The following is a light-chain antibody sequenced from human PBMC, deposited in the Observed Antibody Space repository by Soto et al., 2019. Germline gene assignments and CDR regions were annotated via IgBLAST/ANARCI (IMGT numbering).Light chain of an antibody. CDR2: EVN. CDR3: CSYAGSSTYV. Sequence: QSVLTQPASVSGSPGQSITFSCTGTSSDIGVYNYVSWYQQHPGKAPKLMIYEVNNRPSGVSNRFSGSKSGTTASLTISGLQAEDEADYYCCSYAGSSTYVFGTGTKVTVL. J-gene: IGLJ1*01. CDR1: SSDIGVYNY. V-gene: IGLV2-14*01.